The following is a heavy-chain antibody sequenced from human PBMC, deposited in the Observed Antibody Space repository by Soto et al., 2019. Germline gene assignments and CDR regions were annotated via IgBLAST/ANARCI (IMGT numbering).Heavy chain of an antibody. D-gene: IGHD2-8*01. CDR3: AKDRQPDGLWPFDH. J-gene: IGHJ4*02. Sequence: EVQLLEFWGGLVQPGGSLRLSCAASGFTFSTYAMSWVRQAPGKGLEWVSGLYGSGRGISYADSVKGRFTISRDNSNDILYLEMRSLRVEDTAVYYCAKDRQPDGLWPFDHWGQGTLVIVSS. CDR1: GFTFSTYA. CDR2: LYGSGRGI. V-gene: IGHV3-23*01.